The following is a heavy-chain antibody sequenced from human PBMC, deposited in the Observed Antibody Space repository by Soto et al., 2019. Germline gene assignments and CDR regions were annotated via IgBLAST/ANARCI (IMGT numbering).Heavy chain of an antibody. CDR1: GFTFGYYW. J-gene: IGHJ4*02. Sequence: GGSLRLSCAASGFTFGYYWMHWVRQPPGKGPEWVSRMTGDGRTTQYADSVKGRFTASRDNAKSTLYLQMNSLRAEDTAVYYCATAEVDYWGPGTLVTVSS. V-gene: IGHV3-74*03. CDR2: MTGDGRTT. CDR3: ATAEVDY.